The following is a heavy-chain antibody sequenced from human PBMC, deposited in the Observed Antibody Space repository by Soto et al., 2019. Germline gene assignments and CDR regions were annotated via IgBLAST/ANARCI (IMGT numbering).Heavy chain of an antibody. J-gene: IGHJ4*02. CDR1: GGSISSYY. CDR2: IYYSGST. CDR3: ASRYGGTLDY. D-gene: IGHD4-17*01. V-gene: IGHV4-59*08. Sequence: QVQLQESGPGLVKPSETLSLTCTVSGGSISSYYWSWIRQPPGKGLEWIGYIYYSGSTNYNPSLXRRXPXPVDTSKNQFSLKLSSVTAADTAVYYCASRYGGTLDYWGQGTLVTVSS.